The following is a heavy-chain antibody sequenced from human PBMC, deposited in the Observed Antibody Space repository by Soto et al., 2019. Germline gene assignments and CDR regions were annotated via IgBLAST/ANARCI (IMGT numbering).Heavy chain of an antibody. V-gene: IGHV3-23*01. CDR1: GFTFISYA. D-gene: IGHD3-9*01. CDR3: AKGVLRYFDWLLTYYYYGMDV. CDR2: ISGSGGST. Sequence: GGSLRLSCAASGFTFISYAMSWVRQAPGKGLEWVSAISGSGGSTYYADSVKGRLTISRDNSKNTLYLQMNSLRAEDTAVYYCAKGVLRYFDWLLTYYYYGMDVWGQGTTVTVSS. J-gene: IGHJ6*02.